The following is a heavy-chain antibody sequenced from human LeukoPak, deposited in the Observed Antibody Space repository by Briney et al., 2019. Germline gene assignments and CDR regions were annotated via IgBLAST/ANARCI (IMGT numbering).Heavy chain of an antibody. V-gene: IGHV3-7*01. J-gene: IGHJ3*02. Sequence: GGSLRLPCEGTGFTFNKAWMTWVRQTPGKGLEWVANIQEDGSGVYYMDSVRGRFAISRDNAKNSLFLQMNSLRAEDTAVYYCANMGIYSSSWYSEWDAFDIWGQGTMVTVSS. CDR1: GFTFNKAW. D-gene: IGHD6-13*01. CDR3: ANMGIYSSSWYSEWDAFDI. CDR2: IQEDGSGV.